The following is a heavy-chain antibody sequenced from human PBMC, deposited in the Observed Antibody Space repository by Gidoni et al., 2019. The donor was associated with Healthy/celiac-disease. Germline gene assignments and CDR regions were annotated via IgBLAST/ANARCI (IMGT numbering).Heavy chain of an antibody. V-gene: IGHV3-48*03. D-gene: IGHD6-6*01. J-gene: IGHJ4*02. Sequence: EVQLVASGGGLVQPGGSLRLSCAASCFPFSSYEMNWVRQAPGKGLEWVSYISSSGSTIYYADSVKGRFTISRDNAKNSLYLQMNSLRAEDTAVYYCARDCLYSSSPTGCYWGQGTLVTVSS. CDR3: ARDCLYSSSPTGCY. CDR1: CFPFSSYE. CDR2: ISSSGSTI.